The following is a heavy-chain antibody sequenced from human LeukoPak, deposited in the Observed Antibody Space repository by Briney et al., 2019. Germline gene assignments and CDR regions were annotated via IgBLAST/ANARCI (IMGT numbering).Heavy chain of an antibody. J-gene: IGHJ4*02. CDR1: GGSFSGYY. CDR2: INHSGST. V-gene: IGHV4-34*01. D-gene: IGHD3-10*01. CDR3: ARSPLGDYGSGSYDFDY. Sequence: NSSETLSLTCAVYGGSFSGYYWSWIRQPPGKGLEWIGEINHSGSTNYNPSLKSRVTISVDTSKNQFSLKLSSVTAADTAVYYCARSPLGDYGSGSYDFDYWGQGTLVTVSS.